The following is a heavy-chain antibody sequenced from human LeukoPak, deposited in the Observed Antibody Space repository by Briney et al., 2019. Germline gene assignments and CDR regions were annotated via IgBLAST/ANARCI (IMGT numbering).Heavy chain of an antibody. Sequence: ASVKVSCKASGYTFTSYYMHWVRQATGQGLEWMGIINPSGGSTSYAQKFQGRVTMTRDTSTSTVYMELSSLRSEDTAVYYCARDWGTYYYGSGSVGAFDIWGQGTMVTVSS. CDR2: INPSGGST. CDR1: GYTFTSYY. CDR3: ARDWGTYYYGSGSVGAFDI. D-gene: IGHD3-10*01. V-gene: IGHV1-46*01. J-gene: IGHJ3*02.